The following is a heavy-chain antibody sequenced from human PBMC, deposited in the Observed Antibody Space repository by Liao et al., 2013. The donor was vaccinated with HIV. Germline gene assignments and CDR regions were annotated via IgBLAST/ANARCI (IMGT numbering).Heavy chain of an antibody. V-gene: IGHV4-39*07. CDR2: IYVDGGT. CDR3: ARATTPGQYSSGWFH. J-gene: IGHJ4*02. CDR1: GGSISSGDYY. Sequence: QVQLQESGPGLVKPSQTLSLTCTVSGGSISSGDYYWSWIRQPPGKGLEWIGSIYVDGGTYNNPSLKSRVTMSSDKSKNQFSLKLKSVTAADTAVYYCARATTPGQYSSGWFHWGQGSLFTVSS. D-gene: IGHD6-19*01.